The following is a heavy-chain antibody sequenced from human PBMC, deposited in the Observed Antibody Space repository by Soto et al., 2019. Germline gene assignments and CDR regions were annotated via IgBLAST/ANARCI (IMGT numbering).Heavy chain of an antibody. CDR3: AGYDSSGSHWEFVY. CDR2: IIPIFGTA. Sequence: GASVKVSCKASGGTFSSYAISWVRQAPGQGLEWMGGIIPIFGTANYAQKFQGRVTITADESTSTAYMELSSLRSEDTAVYYCAGYDSSGSHWEFVYWGQGTLVTVSS. V-gene: IGHV1-69*13. D-gene: IGHD3-22*01. CDR1: GGTFSSYA. J-gene: IGHJ4*02.